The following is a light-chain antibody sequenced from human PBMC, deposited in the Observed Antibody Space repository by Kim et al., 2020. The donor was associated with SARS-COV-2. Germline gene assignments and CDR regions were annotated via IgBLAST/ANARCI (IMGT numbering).Light chain of an antibody. CDR1: QSINIK. CDR2: DAS. CDR3: QQYNNWPLT. V-gene: IGKV3D-15*01. Sequence: EVVMTQSPVTLSVSPGERATFSCRASQSINIKLAWYQQKPGQAPRLLISDASTRATGIPARFSGSGSGTEFTLTISSLQSEDFAVYYCQQYNNWPLTFCGRTKVDIK. J-gene: IGKJ4*01.